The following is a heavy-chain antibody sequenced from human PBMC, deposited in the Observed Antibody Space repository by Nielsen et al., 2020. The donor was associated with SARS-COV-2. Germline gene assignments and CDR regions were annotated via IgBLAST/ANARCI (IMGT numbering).Heavy chain of an antibody. D-gene: IGHD3-10*01. V-gene: IGHV1-18*01. CDR2: ISAYNGRT. J-gene: IGHJ6*02. CDR3: ARDSPYGWGNVHYLYGMDV. Sequence: VRQMPGKGLEWMGWISAYNGRTNYAQNFQGRVTMTTDRFTSTAYMELRSLSPDDTAVYYCARDSPYGWGNVHYLYGMDVWGQGTTVTVS.